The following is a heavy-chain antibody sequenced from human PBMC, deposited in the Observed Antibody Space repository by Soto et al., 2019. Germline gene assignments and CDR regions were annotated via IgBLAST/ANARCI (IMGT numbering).Heavy chain of an antibody. J-gene: IGHJ4*02. Sequence: QVQLQESGPGLVKPSETLSLTCTVSGDSISNYYWSWIRQAPGKGLEWIGFIYHSGNTNYNPSLKGRVTMSIDTSKSQFSLKLKSVTAADTAVYYCARDQGIASSGPFDYWGPGTLVTVSS. D-gene: IGHD6-13*01. CDR3: ARDQGIASSGPFDY. CDR2: IYHSGNT. CDR1: GDSISNYY. V-gene: IGHV4-59*01.